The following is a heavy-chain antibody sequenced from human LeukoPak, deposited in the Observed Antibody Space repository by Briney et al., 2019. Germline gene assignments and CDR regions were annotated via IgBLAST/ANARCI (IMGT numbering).Heavy chain of an antibody. CDR3: ARHVASSGTGHYSYGMDV. J-gene: IGHJ6*02. Sequence: KASETLSLTRSASGGSISDSIYYWGWIRQPPGKGLEWIGNIDYSGSAYYSPSLKSRVTLSVDTSKNQFSLRLSSVTAADTAVYYCARHVASSGTGHYSYGMDVWGQGTTVTVSS. D-gene: IGHD3-10*01. CDR2: IDYSGSA. V-gene: IGHV4-39*01. CDR1: GGSISDSIYY.